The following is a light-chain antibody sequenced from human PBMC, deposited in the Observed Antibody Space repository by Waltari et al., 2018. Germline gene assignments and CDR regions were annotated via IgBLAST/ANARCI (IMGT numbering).Light chain of an antibody. Sequence: QSALTQPPSVSGSPGQSVTISCAGTSRDGGRYNRVSWDQQSPGTAPKVIIYDVTNRPTGVPDRFSASKSGNTASLTISGLHSDDEADYYCISYTPSDTYVFGTGTKVAVL. J-gene: IGLJ1*01. CDR1: SRDGGRYNR. CDR2: DVT. V-gene: IGLV2-18*02. CDR3: ISYTPSDTYV.